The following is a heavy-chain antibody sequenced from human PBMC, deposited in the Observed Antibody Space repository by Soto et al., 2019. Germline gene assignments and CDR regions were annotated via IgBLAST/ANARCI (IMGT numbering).Heavy chain of an antibody. CDR3: AREEGYGSGRYFDY. Sequence: GGSLRLSCAASGFSFSSYWMHWVRQAPGKGLVWVSHINSDGSSPTYADSVKGRFTISRDNAKNTLYLQMNSLRAEDSAVYYCAREEGYGSGRYFDYWGPGTLVTVSS. J-gene: IGHJ4*02. V-gene: IGHV3-74*01. CDR2: INSDGSSP. D-gene: IGHD3-10*01. CDR1: GFSFSSYW.